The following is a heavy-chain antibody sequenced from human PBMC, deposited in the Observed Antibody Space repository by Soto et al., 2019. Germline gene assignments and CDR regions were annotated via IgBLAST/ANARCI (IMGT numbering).Heavy chain of an antibody. CDR3: ARDHTVDTVQYYYYGMDV. CDR1: GYTFTGYY. Sequence: EASVKVSCKASGYTFTGYYMHWVRQAPGQGLEWMGWINPNSGGTNYAQKFQGWVTMTRDTSISTAYMELSRLRSDDTAVFYCARDHTVDTVQYYYYGMDVWGQGTAVTVSS. V-gene: IGHV1-2*04. D-gene: IGHD4-17*01. CDR2: INPNSGGT. J-gene: IGHJ6*02.